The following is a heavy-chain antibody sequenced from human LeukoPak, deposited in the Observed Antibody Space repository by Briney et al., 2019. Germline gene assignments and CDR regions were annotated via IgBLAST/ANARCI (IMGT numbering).Heavy chain of an antibody. CDR1: GGSFNGYY. V-gene: IGHV4-34*01. CDR3: ARGLGHYDSSGYYPRGAFDI. CDR2: IDHSGST. D-gene: IGHD3-22*01. Sequence: PSETLFLTCAVYGGSFNGYYWSWIRQPPGKGLEGIGEIDHSGSTNYNPSLKSRVTISVDTSKNQFSLRLSSVTAADTAVYYCARGLGHYDSSGYYPRGAFDIWGQGTMVTVSS. J-gene: IGHJ3*02.